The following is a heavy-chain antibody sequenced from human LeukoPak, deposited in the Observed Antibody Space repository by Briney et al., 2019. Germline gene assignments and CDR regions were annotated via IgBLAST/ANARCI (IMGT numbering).Heavy chain of an antibody. CDR1: GFTFTSYT. J-gene: IGHJ4*02. Sequence: GGSLRLSCAASGFTFTSYTMSWVRQAPGKGLEWISAISGSGGSTYYADSVKGRFTISRDNSKNTLYLQMNSLRAEDTAVYYCAKAAYPDEYYFDYWGQGTLVTVSS. CDR3: AKAAYPDEYYFDY. CDR2: ISGSGGST. V-gene: IGHV3-23*01. D-gene: IGHD1-14*01.